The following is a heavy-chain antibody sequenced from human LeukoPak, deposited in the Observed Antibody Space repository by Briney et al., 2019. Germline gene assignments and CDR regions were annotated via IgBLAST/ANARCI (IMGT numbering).Heavy chain of an antibody. CDR3: ARELRRITMIVVVPDAFDI. Sequence: GGSLRLSCAASGFTFSSYSMNWVRQAPGKGLEWVSSISSSSSYIYYADSVKGRFTISRDNAKNSLYLQMNSLRAEDTAVYYCARELRRITMIVVVPDAFDIWGQGTMVTVSS. V-gene: IGHV3-21*04. CDR2: ISSSSSYI. J-gene: IGHJ3*02. CDR1: GFTFSSYS. D-gene: IGHD3-22*01.